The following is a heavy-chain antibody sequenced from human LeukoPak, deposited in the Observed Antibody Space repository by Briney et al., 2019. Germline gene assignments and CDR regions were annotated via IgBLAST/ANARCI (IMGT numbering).Heavy chain of an antibody. V-gene: IGHV4-59*08. J-gene: IGHJ3*02. CDR2: IYYSGST. CDR1: GGSISSYY. Sequence: PSETLSLTCTVSGGSISSYYWSWIRQPPGKGLEWIGYIYYSGSTNYNPSLKSRVTISVDTSKNQFSLKLSSVTAADTAVCYCASLVGATSAFDIWGQGTMVTVSS. CDR3: ASLVGATSAFDI. D-gene: IGHD1-26*01.